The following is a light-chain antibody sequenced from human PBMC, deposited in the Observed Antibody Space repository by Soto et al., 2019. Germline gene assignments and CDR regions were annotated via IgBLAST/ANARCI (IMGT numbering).Light chain of an antibody. Sequence: QSALTQPASVSGSPGQSITISCTGTSSDVGGYNYVSWYQQHPGKAPKLMIYEVTNRPSGVSHRFSGSKSGNTASLTISGLQAEDEADYYCSSYTSSSTVLFGGGTKVTVL. V-gene: IGLV2-14*01. J-gene: IGLJ2*01. CDR2: EVT. CDR3: SSYTSSSTVL. CDR1: SSDVGGYNY.